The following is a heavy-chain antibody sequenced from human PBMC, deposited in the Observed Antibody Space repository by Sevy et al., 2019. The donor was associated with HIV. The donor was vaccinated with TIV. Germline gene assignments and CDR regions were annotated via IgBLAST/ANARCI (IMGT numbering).Heavy chain of an antibody. Sequence: GGSLRLSCAASGFTFSSYAMHWVRQAPGKGLEWVAVISYDGSNKYYADSVKGRFTISRDNSKNTQYLQMNSLRAEDTAVYYCARPDETYYYGSGSYCDYWGQGTLVTVSS. V-gene: IGHV3-30-3*01. CDR1: GFTFSSYA. J-gene: IGHJ4*02. CDR2: ISYDGSNK. D-gene: IGHD3-10*01. CDR3: ARPDETYYYGSGSYCDY.